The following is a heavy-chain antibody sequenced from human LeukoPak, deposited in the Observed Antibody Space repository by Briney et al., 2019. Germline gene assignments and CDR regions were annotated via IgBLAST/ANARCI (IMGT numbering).Heavy chain of an antibody. J-gene: IGHJ4*02. CDR1: GFTFSNYG. CDR2: IWYDGSNK. Sequence: GGSLRLSCAASGFTFSNYGLHWVRQAPGKGLEWVAVIWYDGSNKYYADFVKGRFTISRDNSKNSLYLQMNGLRAEDTAVYYCARGEDILTGLDYWGQGTLVSVSS. V-gene: IGHV3-33*01. D-gene: IGHD3-9*01. CDR3: ARGEDILTGLDY.